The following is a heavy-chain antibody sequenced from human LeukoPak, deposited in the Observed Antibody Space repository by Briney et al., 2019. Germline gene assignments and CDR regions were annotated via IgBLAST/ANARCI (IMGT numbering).Heavy chain of an antibody. CDR3: ARMDYYYYYYMDV. V-gene: IGHV4-59*01. Sequence: SETLSLTCSVSGGSISSYYWSWIRQPPGKGLEWIGYIYYSGSTNYNPSLKSRVTISVDTSKNQFSLKLSSVTAADTAVYYCARMDYYYYYYMDVWGKGTTVTISS. J-gene: IGHJ6*03. CDR1: GGSISSYY. D-gene: IGHD5-24*01. CDR2: IYYSGST.